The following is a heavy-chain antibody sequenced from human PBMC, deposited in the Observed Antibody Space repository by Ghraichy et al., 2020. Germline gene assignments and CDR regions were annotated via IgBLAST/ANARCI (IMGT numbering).Heavy chain of an antibody. V-gene: IGHV3-48*02. D-gene: IGHD3-16*01. J-gene: IGHJ6*04. CDR1: GFSFSTYT. Sequence: GGSLRLSCAASGFSFSTYTMNWVRQAPGKGLEWVSYISSSGSIIYYADSVKGRFTISRDNAKNSLYLQMNSLRDEDTAVYCCARDRFPENHNYVRGMDVWGKGTPVTVSS. CDR2: ISSSGSII. CDR3: ARDRFPENHNYVRGMDV.